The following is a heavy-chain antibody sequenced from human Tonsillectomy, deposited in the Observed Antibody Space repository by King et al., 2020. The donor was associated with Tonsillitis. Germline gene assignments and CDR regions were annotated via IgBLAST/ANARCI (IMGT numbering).Heavy chain of an antibody. CDR3: ARPRHCGGDCYSHYYFDY. D-gene: IGHD2-21*02. CDR1: GYSFTSYW. J-gene: IGHJ4*02. CDR2: IYPGDSDT. Sequence: QLVQSGAEVKKPGESLKISCKGSGYSFTSYWIGWVRQMPGKGLEWMGIIYPGDSDTRYSPSFQGQVTISADKSLSTAYLQWRSLKASDTAMYYCARPRHCGGDCYSHYYFDYWGQGTLVTVSS. V-gene: IGHV5-51*01.